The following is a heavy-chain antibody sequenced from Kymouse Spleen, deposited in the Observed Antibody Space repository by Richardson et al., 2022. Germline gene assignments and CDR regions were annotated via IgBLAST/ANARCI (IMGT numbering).Heavy chain of an antibody. V-gene: IGHV3-30*18. D-gene: IGHD3-10*01. CDR2: ISYDGSNK. CDR3: AKDTYYYGSGSPGWFDP. CDR1: GFTFSSYG. J-gene: IGHJ5*02. Sequence: QVQLVESGGGVVQPGRSLRLSCAASGFTFSSYGMHWVRQAPGKGLEWVAVISYDGSNKYYADSVKGRFTISRDNSKNTLYLQMNSLRAEDTAVYYCAKDTYYYGSGSPGWFDPWGQGTLVTVSS.